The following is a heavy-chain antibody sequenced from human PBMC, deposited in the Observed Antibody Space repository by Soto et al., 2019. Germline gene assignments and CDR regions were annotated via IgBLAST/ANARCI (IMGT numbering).Heavy chain of an antibody. Sequence: PGGSLRLSCAASGFTFSDFYMSWIRQAPGKGLERISYISSGSTNIFYADSVKGRFTVSRDNAKNSVYLQMDSLRAEDTAVYYCARDRNAAGSDYWGQGTLVTVSS. CDR2: ISSGSTNI. J-gene: IGHJ4*02. CDR3: ARDRNAAGSDY. V-gene: IGHV3-11*01. CDR1: GFTFSDFY. D-gene: IGHD1-1*01.